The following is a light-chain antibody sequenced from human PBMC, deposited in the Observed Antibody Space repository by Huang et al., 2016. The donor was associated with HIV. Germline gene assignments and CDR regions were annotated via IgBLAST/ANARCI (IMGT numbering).Light chain of an antibody. J-gene: IGKJ1*01. CDR2: AAS. V-gene: IGKV3-15*01. CDR1: QNVSSS. Sequence: EIAMTQSPATLSVSQGERAPLACRASQNVSSSLARYPQKPGQTPRLRIYAASTRATGIPARFIGSGSGTEFSLTIGSLQSEDFAVYYCQQYNNWPTFGQGTKVDIK. CDR3: QQYNNWPT.